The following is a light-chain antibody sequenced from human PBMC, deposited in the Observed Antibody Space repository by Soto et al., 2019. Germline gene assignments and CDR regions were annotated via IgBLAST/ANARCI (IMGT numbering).Light chain of an antibody. CDR1: QGIGST. CDR3: LQVNTYPRT. V-gene: IGKV1-9*01. Sequence: DIQLTQSPSFLSASVGDRVTITYRASQGIGSTLAWYQKKPGIAPKLLIYAASTLQSGVPSRFSGSGSGTEFTLTISSLQPEDFATYYCLQVNTYPRTFGQGTKVEIK. CDR2: AAS. J-gene: IGKJ1*01.